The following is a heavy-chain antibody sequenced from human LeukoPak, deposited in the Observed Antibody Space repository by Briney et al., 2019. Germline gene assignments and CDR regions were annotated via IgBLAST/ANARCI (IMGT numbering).Heavy chain of an antibody. D-gene: IGHD3-3*01. CDR1: GFTFSSYG. CDR3: AKGPRITIFGVVTTNFDY. J-gene: IGHJ4*02. V-gene: IGHV3-33*06. Sequence: AGGSLRLSCAASGFTFSSYGMQWVRQARGKGREWVAVIWYDGSNKYYADSVKGGVTISRDNSKNTLYLQMNSLRAEDTAVYYCAKGPRITIFGVVTTNFDYWGQGTLVTVSS. CDR2: IWYDGSNK.